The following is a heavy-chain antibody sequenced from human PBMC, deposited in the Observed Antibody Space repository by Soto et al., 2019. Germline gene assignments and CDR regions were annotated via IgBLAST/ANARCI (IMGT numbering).Heavy chain of an antibody. Sequence: QLQESGPGLVKPSQTLSLTCSVSGGSINNNDYYCSWIRQTPGKGLEWIGYVYYSGSSDYIPSLKSRLSMSIDKSKNQFHLKLNSVTAADTATYYCARMSYFYDKWYFDLWGRGTLVTVSS. D-gene: IGHD3-22*01. CDR3: ARMSYFYDKWYFDL. V-gene: IGHV4-30-4*01. CDR1: GGSINNNDYY. CDR2: VYYSGSS. J-gene: IGHJ2*01.